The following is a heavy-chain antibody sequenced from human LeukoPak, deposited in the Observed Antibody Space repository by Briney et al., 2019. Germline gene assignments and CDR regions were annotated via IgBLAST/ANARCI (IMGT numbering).Heavy chain of an antibody. J-gene: IGHJ4*02. CDR2: IRQDGSAK. Sequence: GGSLRLSCAVSGFTFSTYWMSWVRQAPGTGLEWVANIRQDGSAKYYVDSVRGRFTISRDNAKNSLYLQMNSLRAEDTGVYYCATSSDAPANMWGQGTLVTVSS. CDR1: GFTFSTYW. V-gene: IGHV3-7*01. D-gene: IGHD2-2*01. CDR3: ATSSDAPANM.